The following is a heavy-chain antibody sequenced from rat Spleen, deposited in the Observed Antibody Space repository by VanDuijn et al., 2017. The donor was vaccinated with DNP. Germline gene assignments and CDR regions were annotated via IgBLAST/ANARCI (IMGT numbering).Heavy chain of an antibody. D-gene: IGHD1-11*01. V-gene: IGHV5-22*01. J-gene: IGHJ2*01. Sequence: EVQLVESGGGLVQPGRSLKLSCAASGFTFSDYYMAWVRQAPTKGLEWVAYINYDGGNTNYRDFVRGRFTSSRDNAKSTLYLQMNSLRSEDMATYYCARHVLPLRVWDYWGQGVMVTVSS. CDR1: GFTFSDYY. CDR2: INYDGGNT. CDR3: ARHVLPLRVWDY.